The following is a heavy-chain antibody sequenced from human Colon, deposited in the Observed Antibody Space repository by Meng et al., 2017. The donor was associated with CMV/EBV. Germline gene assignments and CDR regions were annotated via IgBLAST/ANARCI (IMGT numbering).Heavy chain of an antibody. CDR2: INPNSGGT. V-gene: IGHV1-2*02. D-gene: IGHD2-15*01. CDR1: GYTFIDYY. J-gene: IGHJ5*02. CDR3: ARDGLGGYCSGGSCYDWFDP. Sequence: ASVKVSCKASGYTFIDYYLHWVRQAPGQGLEWVGWINPNSGGTNYAQKFQGRVTMTRDTSISTAYMELSRLRSDDTAVYYCARDGLGGYCSGGSCYDWFDPWGQGTLVTVSS.